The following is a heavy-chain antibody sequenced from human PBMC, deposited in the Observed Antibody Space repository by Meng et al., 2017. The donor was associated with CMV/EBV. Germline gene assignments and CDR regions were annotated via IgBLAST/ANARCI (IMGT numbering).Heavy chain of an antibody. Sequence: GESLKTPCAASGFTFSSYGMHWVRQAPGKGLEWVAFIRYDGSNKYYADSVKGRFTISRDNFKNTLYLQMNSLRAEDTAVYYCAKEPPPVLLIAAAGTPSYGMDVWGQGTTVTVSS. CDR2: IRYDGSNK. CDR3: AKEPPPVLLIAAAGTPSYGMDV. J-gene: IGHJ6*02. CDR1: GFTFSSYG. V-gene: IGHV3-30*02. D-gene: IGHD6-13*01.